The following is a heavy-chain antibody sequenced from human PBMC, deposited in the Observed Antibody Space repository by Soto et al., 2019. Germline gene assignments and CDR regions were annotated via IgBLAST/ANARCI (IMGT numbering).Heavy chain of an antibody. Sequence: GGSLRLSCAASGFTFSSYSMNWVRQAPGKGLEWVSYISSSSSTIYYADSVKGRFTISRDNAKNSLYLQMNSLRAEDTAVYYCASHAILRYFDWSMPDYYYYMDVWGKGTTVTVSS. D-gene: IGHD3-9*01. CDR1: GFTFSSYS. J-gene: IGHJ6*03. CDR3: ASHAILRYFDWSMPDYYYYMDV. V-gene: IGHV3-48*01. CDR2: ISSSSSTI.